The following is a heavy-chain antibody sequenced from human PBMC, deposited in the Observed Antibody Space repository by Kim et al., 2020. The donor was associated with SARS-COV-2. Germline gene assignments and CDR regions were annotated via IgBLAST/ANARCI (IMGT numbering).Heavy chain of an antibody. CDR1: GFTFSSYD. D-gene: IGHD5-18*01. CDR3: ARAGRYSYVPDY. Sequence: GGSLRLSCAASGFTFSSYDMHWVRQATGKGLEWVSAIGTAGDTYYPGSVKGRFTISRENAKNSLYLQMNSLRAGDTAVYYCARAGRYSYVPDYWGQGTLVTVSS. V-gene: IGHV3-13*01. CDR2: IGTAGDT. J-gene: IGHJ4*02.